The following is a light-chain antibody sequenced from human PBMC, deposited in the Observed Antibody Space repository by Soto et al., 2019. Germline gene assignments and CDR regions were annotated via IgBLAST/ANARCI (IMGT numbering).Light chain of an antibody. CDR1: QAISTW. V-gene: IGKV1D-12*01. J-gene: IGKJ1*01. CDR3: QQANSFPRT. CDR2: AAS. Sequence: DIQMTQSPSSVSASVGDRVTITCRASQAISTWLAWYQQKPGKAPKLLIYAASNLQTGVPSRFNGSGSGTYFTLTISSLQPEDFATYYCQQANSFPRTFGQGTKVEIK.